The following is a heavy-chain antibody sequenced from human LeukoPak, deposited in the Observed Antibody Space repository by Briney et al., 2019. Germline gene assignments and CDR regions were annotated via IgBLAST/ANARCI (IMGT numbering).Heavy chain of an antibody. CDR1: GYTFTGYH. Sequence: GASVKVSCKGSGYTFTGYHVHWVRLVPGQGLEWMGWINPNSGGTDYAQKFQGRVTMTRDTSISAAYMDLIRLRSDDTAVYYCARVGGGLTGSYSTFDYWGQGTLVTVSS. V-gene: IGHV1-2*02. D-gene: IGHD1-26*01. CDR2: INPNSGGT. J-gene: IGHJ4*02. CDR3: ARVGGGLTGSYSTFDY.